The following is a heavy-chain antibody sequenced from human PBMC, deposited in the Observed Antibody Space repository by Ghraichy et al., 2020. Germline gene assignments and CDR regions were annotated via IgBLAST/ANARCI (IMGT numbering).Heavy chain of an antibody. D-gene: IGHD3-16*02. V-gene: IGHV4-61*01. CDR1: GGSVSSGSYY. CDR3: ARMEVIVLYGMDV. Sequence: SETLSLTCTVSGGSVSSGSYYWSWIRQPPGKGLEWIGYIYYSGSTNYNPSLKSRVTISVDTSKNQFSLKLSSVTAADTAVYYCARMEVIVLYGMDVWGQGTTVTVSS. J-gene: IGHJ6*02. CDR2: IYYSGST.